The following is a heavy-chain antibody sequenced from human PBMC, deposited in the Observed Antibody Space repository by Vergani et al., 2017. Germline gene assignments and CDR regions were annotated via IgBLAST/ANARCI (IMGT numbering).Heavy chain of an antibody. J-gene: IGHJ6*03. CDR3: VVSRPQDDFWSGPYYYYYYMDV. CDR1: GFTFSSYA. Sequence: EVQLLESGGGLVQPGGSLRLSCAASGFTFSSYAMSWVRQAPGKGLEWVSAISGSGGSTYYAASVKGRFTISRDNSKNTLYLQMNSLRAEDTAVYYCVVSRPQDDFWSGPYYYYYYMDVWGKGTTVTVSS. V-gene: IGHV3-23*01. CDR2: ISGSGGST. D-gene: IGHD3-3*01.